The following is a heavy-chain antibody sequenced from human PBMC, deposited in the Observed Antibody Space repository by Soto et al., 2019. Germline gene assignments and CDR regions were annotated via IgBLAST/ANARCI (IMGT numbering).Heavy chain of an antibody. D-gene: IGHD6-19*01. J-gene: IGHJ4*02. Sequence: QVQLVESGGGVVQPGRSLILSCAASGFTFMSYGMHWVRQAPGQGLAGAAVISYDGSNKYYADSVKGRFTISRDNSKNTLYRQMNSLRAEDTAVYYFARVGGAVAGPGDYWGQGTLVTVSS. CDR3: ARVGGAVAGPGDY. CDR2: ISYDGSNK. CDR1: GFTFMSYG. V-gene: IGHV3-30*03.